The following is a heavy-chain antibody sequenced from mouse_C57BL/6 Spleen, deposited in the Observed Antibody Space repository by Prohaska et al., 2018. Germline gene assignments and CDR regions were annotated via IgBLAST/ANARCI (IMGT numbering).Heavy chain of an antibody. CDR2: SQPNRGST. Sequence: QVQLQQPGAELVKPGASVKLSCKASGYTFTSYWLHWVKQRPGQGLEWIGMSQPNRGSTNYNEKFKSKATLTVDKSSSTAYMQLSRLTSEDAAVYYCAKTDYWGQGTTLTVSS. J-gene: IGHJ2*01. CDR3: AKTDY. CDR1: GYTFTSYW. V-gene: IGHV1-64*01. D-gene: IGHD3-2*01.